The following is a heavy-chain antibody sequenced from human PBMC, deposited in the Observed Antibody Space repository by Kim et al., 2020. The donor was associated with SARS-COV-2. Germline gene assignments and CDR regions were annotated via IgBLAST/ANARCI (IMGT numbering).Heavy chain of an antibody. J-gene: IGHJ4*02. CDR1: GFTFSSYA. Sequence: GGSLRLSCSASGFTFSSYAMHWVRQAPGKGLEYVSAISSNGGSTYYADSVKGRFTISRDNSKNTLYLQMSSLRAEDTAVYYCVAESWGSYRPPFDYWGQGTLVTVSS. CDR2: ISSNGGST. D-gene: IGHD3-16*02. CDR3: VAESWGSYRPPFDY. V-gene: IGHV3-64D*09.